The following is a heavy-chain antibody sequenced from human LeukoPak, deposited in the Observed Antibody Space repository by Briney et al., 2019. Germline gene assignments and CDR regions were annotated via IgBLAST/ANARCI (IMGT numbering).Heavy chain of an antibody. V-gene: IGHV3-23*01. J-gene: IGHJ4*02. CDR2: ISGSGSST. Sequence: GGSLRLSCAASGFTFSSYAMSWVRQAPGKGLEWVSAISGSGSSTYYADSVKGRFTISRDNSKNTLYLQMNSLRAEDTAVYYCAKDLVVVIRYFGYWGQGTLVTVSS. CDR1: GFTFSSYA. CDR3: AKDLVVVIRYFGY. D-gene: IGHD2-21*01.